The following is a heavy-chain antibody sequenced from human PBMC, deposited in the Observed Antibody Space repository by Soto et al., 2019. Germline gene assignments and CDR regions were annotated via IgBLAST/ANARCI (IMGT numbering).Heavy chain of an antibody. J-gene: IGHJ6*02. D-gene: IGHD3-10*01. Sequence: PGGSLRLSCAASGFTFSSYGMHWVRQGPGKGLEWLAVISEDAETDFHADSVKGRFTVSRDNFKETLYLQMNSLTTDDSGVYFCAKAPFRRPYYFYGMDVWGQGTTVTVSS. CDR3: AKAPFRRPYYFYGMDV. V-gene: IGHV3-30*18. CDR1: GFTFSSYG. CDR2: ISEDAETD.